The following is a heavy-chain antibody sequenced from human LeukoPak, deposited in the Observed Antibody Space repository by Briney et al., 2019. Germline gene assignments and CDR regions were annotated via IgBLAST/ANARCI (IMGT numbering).Heavy chain of an antibody. CDR2: IYYSGST. J-gene: IGHJ6*03. D-gene: IGHD6-13*01. V-gene: IGHV4-59*01. CDR3: ARVDSSSCRYYYYMDV. CDR1: GGSISSYY. Sequence: SETLSLTCTVSGGSISSYYWTWIRQPPGKGLEWIGYIYYSGSTNYNPSLKSRVTISVDKAKNQFSLKLSSVTAADAAVYYCARVDSSSCRYYYYMDVWGKGTTVTVSS.